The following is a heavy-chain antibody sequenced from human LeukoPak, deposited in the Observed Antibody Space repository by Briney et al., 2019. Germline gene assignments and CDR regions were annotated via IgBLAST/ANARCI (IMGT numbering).Heavy chain of an antibody. V-gene: IGHV3-23*01. CDR3: AKDRALHSTVVTTYAEYFHH. CDR1: GFTVSSNY. J-gene: IGHJ1*01. Sequence: PGGSLRLSCAASGFTVSSNYMSWVRQAPGKGLEWVSTFSGSGGSTSYADSVKGRFTISRDNSKNTLYLQMNSLRAEDTAVYYCAKDRALHSTVVTTYAEYFHHWGQGTLVTVSS. D-gene: IGHD4-23*01. CDR2: FSGSGGST.